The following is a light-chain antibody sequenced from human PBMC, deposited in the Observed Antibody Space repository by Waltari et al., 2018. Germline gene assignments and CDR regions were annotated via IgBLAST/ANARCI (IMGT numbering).Light chain of an antibody. CDR2: DAS. V-gene: IGKV3-20*01. Sequence: ETVFTPYPGSLSSSPEARVTLSCRASQSVSRAWAWYQQKPGQAPTLLIFDASNRATGIPDRFSGSGSETDFSLTISRLEPEDFAVYYCQHYVRLPATFGRGTKVEIK. CDR3: QHYVRLPAT. J-gene: IGKJ1*01. CDR1: QSVSRAW.